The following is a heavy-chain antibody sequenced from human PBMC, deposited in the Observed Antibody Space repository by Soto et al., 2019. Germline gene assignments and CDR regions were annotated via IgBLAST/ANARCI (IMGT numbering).Heavy chain of an antibody. CDR3: ARGSRSIGYCSGGSCPNPFDH. CDR1: GDSVSSNSAA. Sequence: PSQTLSLTCAISGDSVSSNSAAWNWIRQSPSRGLEWLGRTYYRSKWYNDYAVSVKSRITINPDTSKNQFSLQLNSVTPEDTAVYYCARGSRSIGYCSGGSCPNPFDHWGQGTMVTVS. V-gene: IGHV6-1*01. CDR2: TYYRSKWYN. D-gene: IGHD2-15*01. J-gene: IGHJ5*02.